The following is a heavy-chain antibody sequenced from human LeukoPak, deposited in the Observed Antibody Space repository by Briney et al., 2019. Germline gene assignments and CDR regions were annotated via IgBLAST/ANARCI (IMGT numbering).Heavy chain of an antibody. D-gene: IGHD3-10*01. J-gene: IGHJ4*02. Sequence: GGSLRLSCAASEFSVGSNYMTWVRQAPGKGLEWVSLIYSGGSTYYADSVKGRFTISRDNSKNSLYLQMNSLRAEDTAVYYCARDLEGSGSFYRPSYDYWGQGTLVTVSS. CDR1: EFSVGSNY. CDR2: IYSGGST. V-gene: IGHV3-66*01. CDR3: ARDLEGSGSFYRPSYDY.